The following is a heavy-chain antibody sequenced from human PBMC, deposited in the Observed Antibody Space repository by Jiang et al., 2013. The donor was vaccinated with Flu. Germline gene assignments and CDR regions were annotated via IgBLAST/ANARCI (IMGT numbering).Heavy chain of an antibody. J-gene: IGHJ5*02. D-gene: IGHD6-19*01. CDR2: IYYSGST. Sequence: GLVKPSETLSLTCSVSGDSISNTDYYWGWIRQPPGKGLEWIGNIYYSGSTYYSPSLKSRVTISIDTSKNQFSLKLVSVTAADTAVYYCASLFNSGWYGGDWFDPWGQGTLVTVSS. CDR1: GDSISNTDYY. V-gene: IGHV4-39*07. CDR3: ASLFNSGWYGGDWFDP.